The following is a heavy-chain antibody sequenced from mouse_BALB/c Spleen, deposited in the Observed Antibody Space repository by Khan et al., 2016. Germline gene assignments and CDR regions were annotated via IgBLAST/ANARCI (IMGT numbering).Heavy chain of an antibody. J-gene: IGHJ3*01. CDR1: GFKIKDYY. CDR3: SGEFSDHTSRGFAY. CDR2: IDPENGHT. V-gene: IGHV14-1*02. Sequence: VQLKQSGAELVRPGALVKLSCKASGFKIKDYYLHWVKQRPEQGLEWVGWIDPENGHTIYDPKFQGKASMTADTSSNTAYLQLSSLTSEDTAVSYGSGEFSDHTSRGFAYWGQGTLVTVSA.